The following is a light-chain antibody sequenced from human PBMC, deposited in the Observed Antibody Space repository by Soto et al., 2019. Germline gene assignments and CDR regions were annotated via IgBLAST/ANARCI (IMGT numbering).Light chain of an antibody. J-gene: IGLJ2*01. V-gene: IGLV2-18*02. CDR2: EVS. CDR3: SSYTSSSTSVV. CDR1: SSDVGSYNR. Sequence: QSALTQPPSVSGSPGQSVTISCTGTSSDVGSYNRVSWYQQPPGTAPKLMIYEVSNRPSGVPDRFSGSKSGNTASLTISGLQAEDEADYYCSSYTSSSTSVVFGGWTKLTVL.